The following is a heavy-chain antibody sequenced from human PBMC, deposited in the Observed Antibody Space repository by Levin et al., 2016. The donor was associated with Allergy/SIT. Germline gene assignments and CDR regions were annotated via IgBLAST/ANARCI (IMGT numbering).Heavy chain of an antibody. D-gene: IGHD2-15*01. J-gene: IGHJ6*02. Sequence: WIRQPPGKGLEWVSSISSSSYIYYADSVKGRFTISRDNAKNSLYLQMNSLRAEDTAVYYCARESVVARPFYYYGMDVWGQGTTVTVSS. CDR2: ISSSSYI. V-gene: IGHV3-69-1*01. CDR3: ARESVVARPFYYYGMDV.